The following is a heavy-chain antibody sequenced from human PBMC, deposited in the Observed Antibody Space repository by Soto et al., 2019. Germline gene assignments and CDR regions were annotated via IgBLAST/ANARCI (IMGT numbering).Heavy chain of an antibody. D-gene: IGHD6-6*01. J-gene: IGHJ6*02. V-gene: IGHV5-51*01. Sequence: GASLKICCQGSGYSFASDWIGWVRQMPGKDLEWMGIIYPGDSDTTYSPPIQGQVTISAVKSLRTAYLQWTSLKAADTALYYCARTRSFTLGFYYDGMDVWGQGTTVTVSS. CDR2: IYPGDSDT. CDR1: GYSFASDW. CDR3: ARTRSFTLGFYYDGMDV.